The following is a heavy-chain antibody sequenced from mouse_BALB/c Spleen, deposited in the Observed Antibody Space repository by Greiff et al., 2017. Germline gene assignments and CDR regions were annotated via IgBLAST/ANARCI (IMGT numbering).Heavy chain of an antibody. CDR2: ISSGGSYT. CDR1: GFTFSSYA. CDR3: AKGWLEGFAC. Sequence: DVHLVESGGGLVKPGGSLKLSCAASGFTFSSYAMSWVRQSPEKRLEWVAEISSGGSYTYYPDTVTGRFTISRDNAKNTLYLEMSSLRSEDTAMYYCAKGWLEGFACWGQGTLVTVSA. J-gene: IGHJ3*01. D-gene: IGHD1-1*02. V-gene: IGHV5-9-4*01.